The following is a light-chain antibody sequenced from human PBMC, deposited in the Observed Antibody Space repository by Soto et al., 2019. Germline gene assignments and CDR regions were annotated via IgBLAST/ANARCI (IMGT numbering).Light chain of an antibody. CDR1: SSNIGAGYD. J-gene: IGLJ2*01. V-gene: IGLV1-40*01. Sequence: QSVLTQSPSVSGAPGQRVTISCTGSSSNIGAGYDVHWYQQLPGTAPKLLIYGNSNRPSGVPDRFSGSKSGTSVSLAITGLQAEDEADYYCQSYDSGLGVFGGGTKLTVL. CDR3: QSYDSGLGV. CDR2: GNS.